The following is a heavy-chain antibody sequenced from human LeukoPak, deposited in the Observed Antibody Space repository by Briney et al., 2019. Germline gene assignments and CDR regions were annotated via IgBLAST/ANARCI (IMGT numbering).Heavy chain of an antibody. V-gene: IGHV6-1*01. CDR3: ARDDSSGYTLIGAFDI. CDR2: TYYRSKWYN. CDR1: GDSVSSNSAA. D-gene: IGHD3-22*01. Sequence: SQTVSLTCAICGDSVSSNSAAWNSIRQSPARGLEWLGRTYYRSKWYNDYAVSVKNRITINPDTSKNQFSLQLNSVTPEDAAVYYCARDDSSGYTLIGAFDIWGQGTMVTVSS. J-gene: IGHJ3*02.